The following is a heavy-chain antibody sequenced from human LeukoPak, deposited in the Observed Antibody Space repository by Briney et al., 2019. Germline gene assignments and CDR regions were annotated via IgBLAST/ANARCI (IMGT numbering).Heavy chain of an antibody. J-gene: IGHJ4*02. CDR1: GFTFDDYT. D-gene: IGHD5-12*01. CDR3: AKDTDMATIYGFYFDY. CDR2: ISWDGDTT. Sequence: PGGSLRLSCAASGFTFDDYTMHWVRQAPGKGLEWVSLISWDGDTTYYADSVKGRFTISRDTSKNSLYLQMNSLRSEDTALYYCAKDTDMATIYGFYFDYWGLGTLVTVSS. V-gene: IGHV3-43*01.